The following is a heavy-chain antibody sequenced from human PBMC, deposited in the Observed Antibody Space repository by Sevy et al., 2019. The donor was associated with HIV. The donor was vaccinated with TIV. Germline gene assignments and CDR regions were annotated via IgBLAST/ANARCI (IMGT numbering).Heavy chain of an antibody. CDR1: GFNFSSYA. CDR3: AKESGSSYDFWSGHDAFDI. J-gene: IGHJ3*02. CDR2: ISYAGSSK. V-gene: IGHV3-30*18. Sequence: GGSLRLSCAASGFNFSSYAMHWVRQAPGKGLEWVAVISYAGSSKYYGDSVKGRFTISRDNSKNTLFLQIDSLRAEDTAVYYCAKESGSSYDFWSGHDAFDIWGQGTMVTVSS. D-gene: IGHD3-3*01.